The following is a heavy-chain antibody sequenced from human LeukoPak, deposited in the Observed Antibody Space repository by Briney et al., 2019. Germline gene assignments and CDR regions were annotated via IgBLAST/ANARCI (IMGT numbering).Heavy chain of an antibody. CDR1: GLTFSSYA. J-gene: IGHJ5*02. CDR3: ARGGARLVLYRGFDP. D-gene: IGHD3-9*01. V-gene: IGHV3-30-3*01. Sequence: GGSLRLSCAASGLTFSSYAMHWVRQAPGKGLEWVAVISYDGSNKYYADSVKGRFTISRDNSKNTLYLQMNSLRAEDTAVYYCARGGARLVLYRGFDPWGQGTLVTVSS. CDR2: ISYDGSNK.